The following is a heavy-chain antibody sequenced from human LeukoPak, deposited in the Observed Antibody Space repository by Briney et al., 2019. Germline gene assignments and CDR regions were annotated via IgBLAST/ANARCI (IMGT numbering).Heavy chain of an antibody. CDR3: TRETVVVATASLGY. J-gene: IGHJ4*02. CDR1: GFTFSSYW. V-gene: IGHV3-74*01. CDR2: INSDGSTI. Sequence: GGSLRLSCAASGFTFSSYWMHWVRQAPGKGLVWLSRINSDGSTINYADSVKGRFTISRDNAKNTLYLQMDSLRAEDTAVYYCTRETVVVATASLGYWGLGTLVTVSS. D-gene: IGHD2-2*01.